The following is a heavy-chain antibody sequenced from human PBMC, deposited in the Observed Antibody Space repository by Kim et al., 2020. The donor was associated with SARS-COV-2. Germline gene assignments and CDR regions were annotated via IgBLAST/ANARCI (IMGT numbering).Heavy chain of an antibody. CDR2: IDPSDSYT. J-gene: IGHJ4*02. CDR1: GYSFTSHW. Sequence: GESLKISCRGSGYSFTSHWISWVRQMPGKGLEWMGRIDPSDSYTNYSPSFQGHVTISADKSISTAYLQWSSLEASDTAIYYCARQDYFNWFEYWGQGTLVTVSS. D-gene: IGHD4-17*01. V-gene: IGHV5-10-1*01. CDR3: ARQDYFNWFEY.